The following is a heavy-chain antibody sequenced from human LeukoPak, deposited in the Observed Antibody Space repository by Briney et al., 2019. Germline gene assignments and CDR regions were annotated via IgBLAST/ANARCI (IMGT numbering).Heavy chain of an antibody. CDR1: GFTFSDYY. D-gene: IGHD3-16*01. CDR2: ISSSSGSIT. CDR3: ARDVGENDY. V-gene: IGHV3-11*04. Sequence: PGGSLRLSCAASGFTFSDYYMAWIRQAPGKGLEWLSYISSSSGSITYYIDSVKGRFTSSRDNANNSLYLQMSSLRAEDTAVYYCARDVGENDYWGQGTLITVSS. J-gene: IGHJ4*02.